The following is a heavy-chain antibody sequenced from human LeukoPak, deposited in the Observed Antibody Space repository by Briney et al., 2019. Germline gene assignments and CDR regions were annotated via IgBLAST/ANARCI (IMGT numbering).Heavy chain of an antibody. V-gene: IGHV3-7*01. CDR3: ARQQIVVVLFDY. CDR2: MNEDGSEK. Sequence: GGSLRLSCAASGFGFSNYWMSWVRQAPGKGLEWVANMNEDGSEKNYVDSVKGRFTISRDNAQDSLYLQMNSLRAEDTAVYYCARQQIVVVLFDYWGQGTLVTVSS. J-gene: IGHJ4*02. D-gene: IGHD2-2*01. CDR1: GFGFSNYW.